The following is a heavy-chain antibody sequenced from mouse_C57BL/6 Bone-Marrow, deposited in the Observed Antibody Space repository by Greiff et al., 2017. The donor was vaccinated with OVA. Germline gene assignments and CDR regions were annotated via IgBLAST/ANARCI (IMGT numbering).Heavy chain of an antibody. CDR2: IHPNSGST. D-gene: IGHD2-3*01. J-gene: IGHJ3*01. CDR3: ARIYDGYSPWFAY. Sequence: QVQLQQSGAELVKPGASVKLSCKASGYTFTSYWMHWVKQRPGQGLEWIGMIHPNSGSTNYNEKFKSKATLTVDKSSSTAYMQLSSLTSEDSAVYYCARIYDGYSPWFAYWGQGTLVTVSA. CDR1: GYTFTSYW. V-gene: IGHV1-64*01.